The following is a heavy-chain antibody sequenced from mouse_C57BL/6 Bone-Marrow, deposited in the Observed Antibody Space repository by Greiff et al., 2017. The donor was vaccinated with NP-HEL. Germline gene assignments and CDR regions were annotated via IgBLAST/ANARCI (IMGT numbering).Heavy chain of an antibody. CDR3: ARERLDAMDY. J-gene: IGHJ4*01. CDR2: INPNNGGT. Sequence: DVQLQESGPELVKPGASVKMSCKASGYTFTDYNMHWVKQSHGKSLEWIGYINPNNGGTSYNQKFKGKATLTVNKSSSTAYMELRSLTSEDSAVYYCARERLDAMDYWGQGTSVTVSS. V-gene: IGHV1-22*01. D-gene: IGHD3-2*02. CDR1: GYTFTDYN.